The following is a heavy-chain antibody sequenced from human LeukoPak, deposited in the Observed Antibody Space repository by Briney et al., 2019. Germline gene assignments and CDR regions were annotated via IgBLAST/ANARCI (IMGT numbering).Heavy chain of an antibody. CDR1: GGSISSGSYY. V-gene: IGHV4-61*02. CDR2: IYTSGST. CDR3: ARDDYGGNSNDAFDI. Sequence: SETLSLTCTVSGGSISSGSYYWSWIRQPAGKGLEWIGRIYTSGSTSYNPSLKSRVTISVDTSKNQFSLKLSSVTAADTAVYYCARDDYGGNSNDAFDIWGQGTMVTVSS. D-gene: IGHD4-23*01. J-gene: IGHJ3*02.